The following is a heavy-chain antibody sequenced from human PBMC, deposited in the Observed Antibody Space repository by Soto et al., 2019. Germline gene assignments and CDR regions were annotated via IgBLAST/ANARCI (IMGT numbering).Heavy chain of an antibody. Sequence: GASVKVSCKASGYTFTSYGISWVRQAPGQGLERMGWISAYNGNTNYAQKNQSRVTMTTDTSTSTTYIEMMSLSSDDTAVYYCARDGGEDYDILTGYDAFDIFGQGTMVTVSS. D-gene: IGHD3-9*01. CDR1: GYTFTSYG. J-gene: IGHJ3*02. CDR3: ARDGGEDYDILTGYDAFDI. CDR2: ISAYNGNT. V-gene: IGHV1-18*01.